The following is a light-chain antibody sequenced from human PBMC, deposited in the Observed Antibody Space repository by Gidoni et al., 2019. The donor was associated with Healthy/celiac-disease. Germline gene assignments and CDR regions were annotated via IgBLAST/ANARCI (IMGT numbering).Light chain of an antibody. Sequence: EIVLTQSPATLSLSPGERATLPCRASQSVSSYLAWYQQKPGQGPRLLIYDASNSATGIPARFSGSGSGTDFTLTISSLEPEDFAVYYCQQRSNWPPLTFGGGTKVEIK. V-gene: IGKV3-11*01. CDR2: DAS. J-gene: IGKJ4*01. CDR1: QSVSSY. CDR3: QQRSNWPPLT.